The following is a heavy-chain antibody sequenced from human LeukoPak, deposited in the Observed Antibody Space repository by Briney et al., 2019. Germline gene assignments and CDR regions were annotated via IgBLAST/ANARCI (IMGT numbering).Heavy chain of an antibody. Sequence: PSETLSLTCTVSGGSISSSSYYWGWIRQPPGKGLEWIGSTYYSGSTYYNPSLKSRVTISVDTSKNQFSLKLSSVTAADTAVYYCAATWAGYSHLYWGQGTLVTVSS. V-gene: IGHV4-39*01. J-gene: IGHJ4*02. CDR3: AATWAGYSHLY. CDR2: TYYSGST. CDR1: GGSISSSSYY. D-gene: IGHD6-13*01.